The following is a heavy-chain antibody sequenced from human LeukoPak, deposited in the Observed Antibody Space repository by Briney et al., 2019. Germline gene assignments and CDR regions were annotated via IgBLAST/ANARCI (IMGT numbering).Heavy chain of an antibody. CDR3: TTAERRYYSHDF. V-gene: IGHV3-15*01. J-gene: IGHJ4*02. CDR1: GLSFSTAW. Sequence: GGSLRLSCTVSGLSFSTAWISWIRQAPGKGLGRVGRIKSNTDGGTVNYAAPVKGRFTISRDDSKNTVSLQMNSLETEDTAMYFCTTAERRYYSHDFWGQGTLVTVSS. CDR2: IKSNTDGGTV. D-gene: IGHD3-10*01.